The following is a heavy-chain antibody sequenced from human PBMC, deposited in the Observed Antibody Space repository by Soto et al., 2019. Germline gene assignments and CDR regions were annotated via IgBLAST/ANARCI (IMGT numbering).Heavy chain of an antibody. J-gene: IGHJ3*02. CDR2: IRSKAYGGTT. D-gene: IGHD6-13*01. V-gene: IGHV3-49*03. CDR1: GFTFGDYA. Sequence: GGSLRLSCTASGFTFGDYAMSWFRQAPGKGLECVCFIRSKAYGGTTEYAASVKGRFTISXDDSKSIAYLQMNSLKTEDTAVYYCTREVPISAPGYNSSWHTFWALDIWGQGTMVTVSS. CDR3: TREVPISAPGYNSSWHTFWALDI.